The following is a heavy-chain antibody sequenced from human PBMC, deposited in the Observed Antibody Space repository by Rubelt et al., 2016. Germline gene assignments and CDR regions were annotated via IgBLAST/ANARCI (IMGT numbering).Heavy chain of an antibody. J-gene: IGHJ3*02. V-gene: IGHV5-10-1*01. D-gene: IGHD3-22*01. Sequence: EVQLVQSGAEVKKPGESLRISCKGSGYSFTSYWISWVRQMPGKGLEWMGRIDPSDSYTNYSPSFQGHVTISGCKFISTGLLPGGIPKASDTAMYYCARKRGTMIVVGDDAFDIWGQGTMVTVSS. CDR1: GYSFTSYW. CDR3: ARKRGTMIVVGDDAFDI. CDR2: IDPSDSYT.